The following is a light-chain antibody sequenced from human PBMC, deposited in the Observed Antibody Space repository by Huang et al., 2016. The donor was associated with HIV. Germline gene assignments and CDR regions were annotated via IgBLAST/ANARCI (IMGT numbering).Light chain of an antibody. V-gene: IGKV4-1*01. CDR3: HQHYTSPLT. J-gene: IGKJ4*01. CDR1: QSVLSNSNNKNY. Sequence: DIVMTQSPDSLRVSLGERATINCKSSQSVLSNSNNKNYLSWYQQKPGQPPKLVIYWASIRESGVPDRFSGSGSGTNFSLTISNVQAEDVALYYCHQHYTSPLTFGGGSKVEVK. CDR2: WAS.